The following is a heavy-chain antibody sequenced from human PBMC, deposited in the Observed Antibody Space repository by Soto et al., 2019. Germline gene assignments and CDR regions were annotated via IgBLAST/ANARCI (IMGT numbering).Heavy chain of an antibody. CDR1: GFTFSNAW. D-gene: IGHD6-19*01. J-gene: IGHJ6*02. V-gene: IGHV3-15*01. CDR2: IKSKTDGGTT. CDR3: TPPDLYSSRLVDV. Sequence: GGSLRLSCAASGFTFSNAWMSWVRQAPGKGLEWVGRIKSKTDGGTTDYAAPVKGRFTISRDDSKNTLYLQMNSLKTEDTAVYYCTPPDLYSSRLVDVWGQGTTVTVSS.